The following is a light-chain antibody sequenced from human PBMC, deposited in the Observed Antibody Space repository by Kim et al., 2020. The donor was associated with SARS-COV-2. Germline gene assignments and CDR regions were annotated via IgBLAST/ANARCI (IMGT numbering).Light chain of an antibody. CDR1: QDISRR. CDR3: QQLNSYHIT. J-gene: IGKJ5*01. Sequence: IQLTQSPSSLSASVGDRVTITCRASQDISRRLAWYQQKPGEAPKLLISLASTLQRGVPSRFGGSGSGTNFTLTISSLQPEDFATYYCQQLNSYHITFGQGTRLEIK. CDR2: LAS. V-gene: IGKV1-9*01.